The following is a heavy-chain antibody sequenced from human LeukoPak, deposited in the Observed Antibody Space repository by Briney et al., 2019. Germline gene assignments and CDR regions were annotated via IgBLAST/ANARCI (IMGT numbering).Heavy chain of an antibody. V-gene: IGHV3-23*01. D-gene: IGHD3-22*01. CDR3: AKRGVVIRVILVGFHKEAYYFDS. CDR1: GFTFSSYA. Sequence: PGGSLRLSCAASGFTFSSYAMSWVRQAPGKGLESVSTISISGGTTYYADSVKGRFTISRDNPKNTLYLQMNSLRAEDTAVYFCAKRGVVIRVILVGFHKEAYYFDSWGQGALVTVSS. CDR2: ISISGGTT. J-gene: IGHJ4*02.